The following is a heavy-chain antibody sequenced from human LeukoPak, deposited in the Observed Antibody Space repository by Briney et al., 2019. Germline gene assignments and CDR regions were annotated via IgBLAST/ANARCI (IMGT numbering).Heavy chain of an antibody. D-gene: IGHD3-16*01. V-gene: IGHV3-21*01. J-gene: IGHJ4*02. CDR2: ISSSSSYI. CDR3: ATGGPGGFDY. CDR1: GLTIGSRY. Sequence: PGESLRLSCVASGLTIGSRYMNWVRQAPGKGLEWVSSISSSSSYIYYADSVKGRFTISRDNAKNSLYLQMNSLRAEDTAVYYCATGGPGGFDYWGQGTLVTVSS.